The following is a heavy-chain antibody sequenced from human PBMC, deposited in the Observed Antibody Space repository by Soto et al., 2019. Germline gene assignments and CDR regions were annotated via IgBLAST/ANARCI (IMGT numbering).Heavy chain of an antibody. Sequence: QVQLVQSGAEVKKPGSSVKVSCKASGGTFSSYTISWVRQAPGQGLEWMGRIIPILGIANYAQKFQGRVTIPADKSTRTAYMELSSLRSEDTALYYCARGVRFLDRTYYWYFDLWGRGTLVTVSS. V-gene: IGHV1-69*02. CDR2: IIPILGIA. J-gene: IGHJ2*01. D-gene: IGHD3-3*01. CDR3: ARGVRFLDRTYYWYFDL. CDR1: GGTFSSYT.